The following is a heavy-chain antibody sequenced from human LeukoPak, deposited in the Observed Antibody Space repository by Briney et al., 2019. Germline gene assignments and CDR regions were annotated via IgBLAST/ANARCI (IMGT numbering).Heavy chain of an antibody. J-gene: IGHJ4*02. D-gene: IGHD6-13*01. Sequence: GGSLRLSCAASGFTFSSYSMNWVRQAPGKGLEWGSSISSSSSYIYYADSVKGRFTISRDNAKNSLYLQMNSLRAEDTAVYYCAGNPSSSWKTGFDYWGQGTLVTVSS. CDR2: ISSSSSYI. V-gene: IGHV3-21*01. CDR1: GFTFSSYS. CDR3: AGNPSSSWKTGFDY.